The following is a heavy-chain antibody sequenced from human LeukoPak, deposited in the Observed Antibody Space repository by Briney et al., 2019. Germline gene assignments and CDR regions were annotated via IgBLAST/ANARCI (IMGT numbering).Heavy chain of an antibody. J-gene: IGHJ4*02. Sequence: GGSLRLSCAASRFTFSNYAMTWVRQAPGKGLEWVSAISGTVGSTYYADSVKGRFTISRDNSKNTLYLQMNSLRAEDTAVYYCAKEQDSSGWSRGGFDYWRQGTLVTVSS. CDR1: RFTFSNYA. V-gene: IGHV3-23*01. CDR3: AKEQDSSGWSRGGFDY. CDR2: ISGTVGST. D-gene: IGHD6-19*01.